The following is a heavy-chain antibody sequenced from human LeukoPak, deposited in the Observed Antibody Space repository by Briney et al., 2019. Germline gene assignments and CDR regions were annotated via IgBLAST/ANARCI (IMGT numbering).Heavy chain of an antibody. CDR2: IIPSDGFT. CDR3: AAAGRRLFGVLIPLSFDY. Sequence: ASVKVSCKASGYTFTNYYIHWVRQAPGQGLEWMGVIIPSDGFTTYAQKFQGRLTMTRDMSTSTVYMELSSPRSEDTALYYCAAAGRRLFGVLIPLSFDYWGQGTLVTVSS. J-gene: IGHJ4*02. D-gene: IGHD3-3*01. CDR1: GYTFTNYY. V-gene: IGHV1-46*01.